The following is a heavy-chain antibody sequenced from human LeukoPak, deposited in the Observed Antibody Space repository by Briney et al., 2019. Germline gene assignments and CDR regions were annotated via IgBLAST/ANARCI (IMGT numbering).Heavy chain of an antibody. CDR1: GYTFTGYY. V-gene: IGHV1-2*02. CDR2: INPNSGGT. D-gene: IGHD3-9*01. Sequence: ASVKVSCKASGYTFTGYYMHWVRQAPGQGLEWMGWINPNSGGTNYAQKFQGRVTMTRDTSISTAYMELSRLRSDDTAVYYCAIDQSTVLPYFDWLLRSGWFDPWGQGTLVTVSS. CDR3: AIDQSTVLPYFDWLLRSGWFDP. J-gene: IGHJ5*02.